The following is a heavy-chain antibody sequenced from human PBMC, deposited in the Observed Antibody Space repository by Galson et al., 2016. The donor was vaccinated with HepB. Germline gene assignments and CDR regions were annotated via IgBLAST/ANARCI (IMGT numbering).Heavy chain of an antibody. Sequence: SLRLSCAASGFTFSSYSMNWVRQAPGKGLEWVSSISSSSSYIYYADSVKGRFTISRDNAKNSLYLQMSSLRAEDTAVYYCARGDIVGAIFDYWGQGTLVTVSS. CDR1: GFTFSSYS. J-gene: IGHJ4*02. CDR3: ARGDIVGAIFDY. D-gene: IGHD1-26*01. V-gene: IGHV3-21*01. CDR2: ISSSSSYI.